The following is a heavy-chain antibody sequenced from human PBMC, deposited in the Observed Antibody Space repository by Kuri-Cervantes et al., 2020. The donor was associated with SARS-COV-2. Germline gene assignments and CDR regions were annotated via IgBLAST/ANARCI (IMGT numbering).Heavy chain of an antibody. CDR2: ISAYNGNT. CDR3: ASYRDFRSGTAGIDY. Sequence: ASVKVSCKASGYTFTSYGISWVRQAPGQGLEWMGWISAYNGNTNYAQKLQGRVTMTTDTSTSTAYMELSSLRSEDTAVYYCASYRDFRSGTAGIDYWGQGTLVTVSS. V-gene: IGHV1-18*01. D-gene: IGHD3-3*01. J-gene: IGHJ4*02. CDR1: GYTFTSYG.